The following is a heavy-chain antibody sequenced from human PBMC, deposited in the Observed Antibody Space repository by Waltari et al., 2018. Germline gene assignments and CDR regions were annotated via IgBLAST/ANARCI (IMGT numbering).Heavy chain of an antibody. CDR2: NIPILGTA. D-gene: IGHD6-13*01. J-gene: IGHJ4*02. Sequence: QVQLVQSGAEVKKPGSSVKVSCKASGGTFSSYAISWVRQAPGQGLEWLGGNIPILGTANYAQTFQGGVTMTADESTSTAYMELSSLRSEYTAVYYCASETAAAHDYWGQGTLVTVSS. CDR3: ASETAAAHDY. CDR1: GGTFSSYA. V-gene: IGHV1-69*12.